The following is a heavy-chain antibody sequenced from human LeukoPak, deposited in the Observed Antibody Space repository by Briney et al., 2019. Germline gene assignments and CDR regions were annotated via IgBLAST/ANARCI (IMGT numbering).Heavy chain of an antibody. CDR3: AREWGVAGTMVRGVIDYYYYGMDV. Sequence: SVTVSCKASGGTFSSYAFSWVRQAPGQGLEWMGGIIPIFGTANYAQKFQGRVTITADESTSTAYMELSSLRSEDTAVYYCAREWGVAGTMVRGVIDYYYYGMDVWGQGTTVTVSS. J-gene: IGHJ6*02. CDR1: GGTFSSYA. V-gene: IGHV1-69*13. CDR2: IIPIFGTA. D-gene: IGHD3-10*01.